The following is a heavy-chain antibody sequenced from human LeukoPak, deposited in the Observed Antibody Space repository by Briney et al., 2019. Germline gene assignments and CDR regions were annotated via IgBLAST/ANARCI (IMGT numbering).Heavy chain of an antibody. CDR1: GFTFSSYA. Sequence: GGSLRLSCAASGFTFSSYAMSWVRQAPGKGLEWVSAISGSGGGTYYADSVKGRFTISRDNSKNTLYLQMNSLRAEDTAVYYCARDRETTGDAFDIWGQGTMVTVSS. D-gene: IGHD4-17*01. CDR2: ISGSGGGT. CDR3: ARDRETTGDAFDI. J-gene: IGHJ3*02. V-gene: IGHV3-23*01.